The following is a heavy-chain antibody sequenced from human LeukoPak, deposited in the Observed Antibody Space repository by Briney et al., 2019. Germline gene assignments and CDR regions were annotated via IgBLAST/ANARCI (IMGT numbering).Heavy chain of an antibody. J-gene: IGHJ4*02. CDR2: INPNSGGT. V-gene: IGHV1-2*02. CDR3: ARGPLAYCGGDCVTDFDY. D-gene: IGHD2-21*02. CDR1: GYTFTGYY. Sequence: ASVKVSCKASGYTFTGYYMHWVRQAPGQGLEWVGWINPNSGGTNYAQRFQGRVTMTRDTSISTAYMELSRLRSDDTAVYYCARGPLAYCGGDCVTDFDYWGQGTLVTVSS.